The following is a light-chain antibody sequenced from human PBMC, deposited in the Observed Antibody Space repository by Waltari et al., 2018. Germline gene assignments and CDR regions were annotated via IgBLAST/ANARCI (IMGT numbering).Light chain of an antibody. Sequence: DIVMTQSPDSLAVSLGERATINCKSSQSVLYSPNSKNYLAWYQQKPGQPPKLLIYWASTRESGVPDRFSGGGSGTDFTLTISSLQAEDVAVYYCHQYYATPWTFGQGTKLEIK. CDR2: WAS. CDR3: HQYYATPWT. J-gene: IGKJ1*01. CDR1: QSVLYSPNSKNY. V-gene: IGKV4-1*01.